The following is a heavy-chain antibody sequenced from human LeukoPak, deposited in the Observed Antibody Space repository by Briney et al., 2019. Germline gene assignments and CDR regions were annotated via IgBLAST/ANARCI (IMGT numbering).Heavy chain of an antibody. Sequence: SETLSLTCTVSGGSISSGSYYWSWIRQPAGKGLEWIGRIYTSGSTNYNPSLKSRVTISVDTSKNQFSLKLSSVTAADTAVYYCARHPLRSYDFWSGYSGGHFDYWGQGTLVTVSS. CDR3: ARHPLRSYDFWSGYSGGHFDY. V-gene: IGHV4-61*02. CDR2: IYTSGST. J-gene: IGHJ4*02. CDR1: GGSISSGSYY. D-gene: IGHD3-3*01.